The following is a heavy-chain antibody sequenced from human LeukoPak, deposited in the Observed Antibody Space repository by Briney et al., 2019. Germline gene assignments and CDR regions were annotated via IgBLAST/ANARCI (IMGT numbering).Heavy chain of an antibody. J-gene: IGHJ6*02. CDR2: IYSGGST. Sequence: PGGSLRLSCAASGFTVSSNYMSWVRQAPGKGLEWVSVIYSGGSTYYADSVKGRFTISRDNSKNTLYLQMNSLRAEDTAVYYCARDRPEGFGEWYYGMDVWGQGTTVTVSS. CDR1: GFTVSSNY. CDR3: ARDRPEGFGEWYYGMDV. V-gene: IGHV3-66*01. D-gene: IGHD3-10*01.